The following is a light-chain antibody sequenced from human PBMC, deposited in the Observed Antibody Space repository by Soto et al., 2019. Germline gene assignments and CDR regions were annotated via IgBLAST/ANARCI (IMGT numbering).Light chain of an antibody. CDR1: QSIYSS. CDR3: QHSYIAPYS. V-gene: IGKV1-39*01. Sequence: DIQMTQSPSSLSASVGDRVTITCRASQSIYSSLNWYHQKPGKAPKLLIYAASNLQSGLPSRFSGSGSGTDFTLSISSLQTEDFATDSCQHSYIAPYSFGHETKLQI. J-gene: IGKJ2*01. CDR2: AAS.